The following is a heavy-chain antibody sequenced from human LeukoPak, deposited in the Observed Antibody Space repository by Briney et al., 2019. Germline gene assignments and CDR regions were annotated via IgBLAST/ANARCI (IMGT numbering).Heavy chain of an antibody. D-gene: IGHD6-6*01. J-gene: IGHJ6*03. Sequence: QPGGSLRLSCAASGFTFSSYAMSWVRQAPGKGLEWVSGISGSGGSTYYADSVKGRFSISRDNSKNTLYLQMNSLRAEDTAVYYCAKFGSSSDYYYYYMDVLGKGTTVTVSS. CDR1: GFTFSSYA. V-gene: IGHV3-23*01. CDR3: AKFGSSSDYYYYYMDV. CDR2: ISGSGGST.